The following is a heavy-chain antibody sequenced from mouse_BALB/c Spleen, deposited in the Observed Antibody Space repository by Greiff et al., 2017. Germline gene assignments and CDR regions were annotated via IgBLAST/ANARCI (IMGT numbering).Heavy chain of an antibody. Sequence: VQLKESGPGLVKPSQSLSLTCTVTGYSITSDYAWNWIRQFPGNKLEWMGYISYSGSTSYNPSLKSRISITRDTSKNRFFLQLNSVTTEDTATYYCARSLLRLPFDYWGQGTTLTVSS. CDR3: ARSLLRLPFDY. CDR1: GYSITSDYA. CDR2: ISYSGST. V-gene: IGHV3-2*02. D-gene: IGHD1-2*01. J-gene: IGHJ2*01.